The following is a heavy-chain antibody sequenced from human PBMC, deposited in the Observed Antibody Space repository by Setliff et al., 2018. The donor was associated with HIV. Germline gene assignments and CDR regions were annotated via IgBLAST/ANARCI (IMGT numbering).Heavy chain of an antibody. CDR3: ARGRVPFDY. Sequence: GESLRLSCAASGFTFSNYWMSWVRQAPGRGLEWVANIKQGGSEKYYVDSVKGRFTISRDDTKNSLYLQMNSLRVEGTAVYYCARGRVPFDYWGQGTLVTVSS. V-gene: IGHV3-7*01. CDR2: IKQGGSEK. D-gene: IGHD2-2*01. CDR1: GFTFSNYW. J-gene: IGHJ4*02.